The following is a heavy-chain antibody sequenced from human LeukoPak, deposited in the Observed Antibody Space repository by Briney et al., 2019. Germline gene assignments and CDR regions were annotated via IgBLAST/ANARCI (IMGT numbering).Heavy chain of an antibody. V-gene: IGHV3-64*01. CDR3: ARGGSGYCSSTSCFGFDY. CDR1: GFTFSSYA. CDR2: ISSNGGST. J-gene: IGHJ4*02. D-gene: IGHD2-2*01. Sequence: GGSLRPCCAASGFTFSSYAMHWVRQAAGKGLEYVSAISSNGGSTYYANSVKGRFTISRDNSKNTLYLQMGSLRTEDMAVYYCARGGSGYCSSTSCFGFDYWGQGTLVTVSS.